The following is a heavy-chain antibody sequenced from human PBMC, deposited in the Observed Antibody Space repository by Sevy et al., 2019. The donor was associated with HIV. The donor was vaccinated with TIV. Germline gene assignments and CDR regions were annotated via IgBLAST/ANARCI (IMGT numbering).Heavy chain of an antibody. CDR2: IYYSGST. CDR1: GGSISSGDYY. J-gene: IGHJ3*02. Sequence: SETLSLTCTVSGGSISSGDYYWSWIRQPPGKGLEWIGYIYYSGSTYYNPSLKSRVTISVDTSKNQFSLKLSSVTAADTAVYYCARERVSGEGFFDIWGQGTMVTVSS. CDR3: ARERVSGEGFFDI. V-gene: IGHV4-30-4*01. D-gene: IGHD6-19*01.